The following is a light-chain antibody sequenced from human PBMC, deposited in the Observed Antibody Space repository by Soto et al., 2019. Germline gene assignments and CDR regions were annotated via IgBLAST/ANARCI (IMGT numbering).Light chain of an antibody. CDR3: SSYTSSSTLV. J-gene: IGLJ2*01. CDR1: SSDVGGYNY. CDR2: DVS. Sequence: QSALTQPASVSGSPGQSITISCTGTSSDVGGYNYVSWYQQHPGKAPELMIYDVSNRPSGVSNRFSGSKSGNTASLTISCLQAEDEADYYCSSYTSSSTLVFGGGTKLTVL. V-gene: IGLV2-14*01.